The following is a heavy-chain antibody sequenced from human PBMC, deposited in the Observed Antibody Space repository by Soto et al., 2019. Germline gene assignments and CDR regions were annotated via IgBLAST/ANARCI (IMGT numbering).Heavy chain of an antibody. D-gene: IGHD2-21*02. CDR3: TRLCDGDSCRGFAY. J-gene: IGHJ4*02. Sequence: QVQLQESGPGLVKPSGTLSLICGVSSGSISSENWWSWVRQPPGKGLEWIGEIYHSGSTHYHPSLMRRVTIAVDKSTTQFSLRLTSVTAADTAVYYCTRLCDGDSCRGFAYWGQGALVTVSS. CDR1: SGSISSENW. CDR2: IYHSGST. V-gene: IGHV4-4*02.